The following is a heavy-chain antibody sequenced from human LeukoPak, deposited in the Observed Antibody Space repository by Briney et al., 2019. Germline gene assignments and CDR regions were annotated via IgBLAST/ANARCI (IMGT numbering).Heavy chain of an antibody. Sequence: GGSLRLSCAASGLTFSSNGMHWVRRAPGKGLEWVAVIWYDGSNKYYADSVKGRFTISRDNSKNTLYLQMNSLRAEDTAVYYCARDSGDSYGSPFDYWGQGTLVTVSS. CDR1: GLTFSSNG. V-gene: IGHV3-33*01. CDR3: ARDSGDSYGSPFDY. CDR2: IWYDGSNK. J-gene: IGHJ4*02. D-gene: IGHD5-18*01.